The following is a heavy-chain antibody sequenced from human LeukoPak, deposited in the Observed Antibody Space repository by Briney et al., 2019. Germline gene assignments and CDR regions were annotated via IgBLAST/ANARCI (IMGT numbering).Heavy chain of an antibody. D-gene: IGHD5-18*01. Sequence: PGGSLRLSCAASGFTFSDFYMSWIRQAPGKGLEWVSYISSSGSAMYYADSMRGRFTVSRDNAKNSLYLQMNSLRAEDTAMYSCPRLGKDTSMAPSDYWGQGTLVTVSS. V-gene: IGHV3-11*01. CDR3: PRLGKDTSMAPSDY. CDR1: GFTFSDFY. CDR2: ISSSGSAM. J-gene: IGHJ4*02.